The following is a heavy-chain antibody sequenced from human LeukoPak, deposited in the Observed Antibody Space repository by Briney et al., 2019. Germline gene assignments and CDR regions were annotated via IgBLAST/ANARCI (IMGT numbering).Heavy chain of an antibody. D-gene: IGHD3-22*01. CDR3: AKERDSRGYFDY. Sequence: GGSLRLSCAASGFTFSSYAMSWVRQAPGKGLEWVSAISGSGGSTYYADSVKGRFTISRHNSKNTLYLQMNSLRAEDTARYYCAKERDSRGYFDYWGQGTLVTAST. CDR2: ISGSGGST. CDR1: GFTFSSYA. J-gene: IGHJ4*02. V-gene: IGHV3-23*01.